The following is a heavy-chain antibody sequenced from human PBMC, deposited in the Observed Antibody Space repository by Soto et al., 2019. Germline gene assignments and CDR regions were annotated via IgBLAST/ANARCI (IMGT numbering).Heavy chain of an antibody. D-gene: IGHD3-10*01. CDR1: GFAFGNYW. Sequence: EVQLVESGGDLVQPAGSLRLSSAASGFAFGNYWMSWVHQAPGERLECLPTIKRDAGVKTYVDSVKGRFTLSGENAKNSVYLKMNTLRAVDTAIYYCARDSGYGTGSSVNHDLDYWGHGTLVTVSS. CDR2: IKRDAGVK. V-gene: IGHV3-7*01. CDR3: ARDSGYGTGSSVNHDLDY. J-gene: IGHJ4*01.